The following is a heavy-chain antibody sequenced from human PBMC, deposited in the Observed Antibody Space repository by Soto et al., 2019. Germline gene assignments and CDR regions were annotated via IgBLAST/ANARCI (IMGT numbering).Heavy chain of an antibody. J-gene: IGHJ6*03. D-gene: IGHD2-8*02. V-gene: IGHV3-30*18. CDR3: AKEGGSWYWDYYMDV. CDR2: ISYDGSNK. CDR1: GFTFSSYG. Sequence: PGGSLRLSCAASGFTFSSYGMHWVRQAPGKGLEWVAVISYDGSNKYYADSVKGRFTISRDNSKNTLYLQMNSLRAEDTAVYYCAKEGGSWYWDYYMDVWGKGTTVTVSS.